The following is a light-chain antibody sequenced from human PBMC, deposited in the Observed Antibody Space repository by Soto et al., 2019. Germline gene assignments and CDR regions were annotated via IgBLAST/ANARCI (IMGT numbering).Light chain of an antibody. CDR1: SSNIGAGYD. J-gene: IGLJ3*02. CDR3: QSYDSSLSASV. Sequence: QSVLTQPPSVSGAPGQRVTISCTGSSSNIGAGYDVHWYQQVTGTAPKLLIYVNNNRPSGVPDRFSGSKSGTSASLVITGLQAEDEADYYYQSYDSSLSASVFGGGTKVTVL. V-gene: IGLV1-40*01. CDR2: VNN.